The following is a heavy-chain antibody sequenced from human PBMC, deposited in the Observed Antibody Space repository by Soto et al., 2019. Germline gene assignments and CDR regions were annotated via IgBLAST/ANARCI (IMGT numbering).Heavy chain of an antibody. V-gene: IGHV3-53*01. D-gene: IGHD1-1*01. CDR2: LYDVDGT. Sequence: DVQLVESGGGLIQPGESLRLSCAAFGLTVSGKKYVAWVRQAPGKGLEWISALYDVDGTYYADSVKGRFTTSSDSSKTTVYLQMNGLRPDDTXXXXCASWHEREHAYDVWGRGTTVTVSS. J-gene: IGHJ3*01. CDR1: GLTVSGKKY. CDR3: ASWHEREHAYDV.